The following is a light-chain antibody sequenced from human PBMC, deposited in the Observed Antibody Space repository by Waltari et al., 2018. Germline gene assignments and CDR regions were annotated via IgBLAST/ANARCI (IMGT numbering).Light chain of an antibody. V-gene: IGKV4-1*01. CDR2: WAS. CDR1: QSVLYTTNNKNY. Sequence: DIVMTQSPDSLAVSLGERATINCKSSQSVLYTTNNKNYLAWYQQKPGQPPKLLIYWASTRESGVPDRFSGSGSGTKFTLTISSLQAEDVAVYYCQQYHSPPQTFGGGTKVEIK. J-gene: IGKJ4*01. CDR3: QQYHSPPQT.